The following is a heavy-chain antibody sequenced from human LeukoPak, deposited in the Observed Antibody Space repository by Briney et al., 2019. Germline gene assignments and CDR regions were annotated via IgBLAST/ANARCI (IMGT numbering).Heavy chain of an antibody. V-gene: IGHV4-4*07. J-gene: IGHJ4*02. D-gene: IGHD6-6*01. Sequence: SETLSLTCSVSGGSISSYYWSWVRQPAGKGLEWIGRIHTSGSTDYNPSLESRVTMSVDTSKNQFSLKLSSVTAADTAVYYCAREGSMTARPFVSIDYWGQGTLVTVSS. CDR3: AREGSMTARPFVSIDY. CDR2: IHTSGST. CDR1: GGSISSYY.